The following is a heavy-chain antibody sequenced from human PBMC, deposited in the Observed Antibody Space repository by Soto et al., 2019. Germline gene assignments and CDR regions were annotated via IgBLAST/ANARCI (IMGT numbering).Heavy chain of an antibody. CDR1: GFTFGGSA. CDR2: IRSKTNSYAT. Sequence: EGQLVESGGGLVQPGGSLKLSCAASGFTFGGSAMHWVRQATGKGLEWVGHIRSKTNSYATAYAESVKGRFTISRDDSMNTAYLQMNSLKTEDTAVYFCAREMPSTAAAYFYYGLNVWGQGTSVTVSS. CDR3: AREMPSTAAAYFYYGLNV. J-gene: IGHJ6*02. D-gene: IGHD6-13*01. V-gene: IGHV3-73*02.